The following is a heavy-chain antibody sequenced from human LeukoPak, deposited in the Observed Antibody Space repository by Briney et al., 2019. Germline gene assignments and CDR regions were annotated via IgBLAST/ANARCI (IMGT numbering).Heavy chain of an antibody. CDR2: IYTSGTT. J-gene: IGHJ4*02. D-gene: IGHD3-22*01. Sequence: GGSLRLSCAASGFTFSDYYMNWVRQAPGKRLEWVSVIYTSGTTYYADSVKGRFTISRDNSKNTLYLQMNSLRAEDTAVYYCARGTTYYYDSSGYFYDYWGQGTLVTVSS. CDR3: ARGTTYYYDSSGYFYDY. CDR1: GFTFSDYY. V-gene: IGHV3-66*01.